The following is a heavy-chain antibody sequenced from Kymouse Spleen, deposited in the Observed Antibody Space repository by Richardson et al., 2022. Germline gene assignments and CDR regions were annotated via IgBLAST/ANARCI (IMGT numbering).Heavy chain of an antibody. CDR1: GFTFSSYG. CDR3: AREGSSGPCHFDY. J-gene: IGHJ4*02. CDR2: IWYDGSNK. Sequence: QVQLVESGGGVVQPGRSLRLSCAASGFTFSSYGMHWVRQAPGKGLEWVAVIWYDGSNKYYADSVKGRFTISRDNSKNTLYLQMNSLRAEDTAVYYCAREGSSGPCHFDYWGQGTLVTVSS. V-gene: IGHV3-33*01. D-gene: IGHD6-19*01.